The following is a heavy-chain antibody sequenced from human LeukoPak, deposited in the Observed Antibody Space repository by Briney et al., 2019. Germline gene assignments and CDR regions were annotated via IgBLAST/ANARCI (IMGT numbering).Heavy chain of an antibody. CDR1: GDSVSTNSAA. CDR2: TYYRSKWYN. V-gene: IGHV6-1*01. J-gene: IGHJ4*02. Sequence: QTLSLTCAISGDSVSTNSAAWNWIRQSPSRGLEWLGRTYYRSKWYNEYAVSVRSRITIDADTSKNQFSVHLNSVTPEDTAVYYCARELWGFDYWGQGTLVTVSS. D-gene: IGHD7-27*01. CDR3: ARELWGFDY.